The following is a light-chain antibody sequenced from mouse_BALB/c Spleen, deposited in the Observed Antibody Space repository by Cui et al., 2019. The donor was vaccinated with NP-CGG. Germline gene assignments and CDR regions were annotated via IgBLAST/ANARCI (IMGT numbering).Light chain of an antibody. V-gene: IGLV1*01. CDR1: TGTITTNNY. CDR2: GTN. J-gene: IGLJ1*01. Sequence: VLSPESAPTTSPGETVTLTCRSSTGTITTNNYANWVQEKPDHLFTGLIGGTNNRAPGVPARFSGSLIGDKAALTITGAQTEDEAIYFCALWYSNHWVFGGGTKLTVL. CDR3: ALWYSNHWV.